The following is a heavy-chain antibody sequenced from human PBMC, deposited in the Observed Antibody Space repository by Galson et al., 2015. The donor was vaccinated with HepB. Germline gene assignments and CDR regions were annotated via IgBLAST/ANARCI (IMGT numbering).Heavy chain of an antibody. CDR3: ANLGAARGGRNY. D-gene: IGHD3-10*01. Sequence: SLRLSCAASGFTFSSYAMSWVRQAPGKGLEWVSAISGSGGSTYYADSVKGRFTISRDNSKNTLYLQMNSLRAEDTAVYYCANLGAARGGRNYWGQGTLVTVSS. CDR2: ISGSGGST. V-gene: IGHV3-23*01. J-gene: IGHJ4*02. CDR1: GFTFSSYA.